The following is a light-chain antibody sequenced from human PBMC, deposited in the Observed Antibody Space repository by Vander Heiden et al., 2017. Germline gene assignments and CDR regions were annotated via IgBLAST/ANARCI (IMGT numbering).Light chain of an antibody. J-gene: IGLJ7*01. CDR3: AAWDDSLNGPV. Sequence: QAVLTQPPSASGTPGPWVTISCSGSSSNIGSNNVNWYHQFPGSAPKLRIYSTNQRPSGVPDRFSGSKSGTSASLAISGLQSEDEGDYYCAAWDDSLNGPVFGGGSQLTVL. CDR2: STN. CDR1: SSNIGSNN. V-gene: IGLV1-44*01.